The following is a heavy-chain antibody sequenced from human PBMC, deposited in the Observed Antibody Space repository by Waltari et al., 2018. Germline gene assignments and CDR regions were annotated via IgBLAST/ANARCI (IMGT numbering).Heavy chain of an antibody. CDR3: ARGKGGATIFGVVFPSQYYFDY. CDR2: MNPNSGNT. J-gene: IGHJ4*02. Sequence: QVQLVQSGAEVKKPGASVKVSCKASGYTFTSYDINWVRQATGQGLEWMGWMNPNSGNTGYAQKFQGRVTMTRNTSISTAYMELSSLRSEDTAVYYCARGKGGATIFGVVFPSQYYFDYWGQGTLVTVSS. V-gene: IGHV1-8*01. D-gene: IGHD3-3*01. CDR1: GYTFTSYD.